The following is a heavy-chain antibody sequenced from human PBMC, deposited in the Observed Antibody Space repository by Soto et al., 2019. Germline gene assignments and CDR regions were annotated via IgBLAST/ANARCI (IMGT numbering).Heavy chain of an antibody. CDR3: APPLTGDLDF. J-gene: IGHJ4*02. CDR2: IIPVFGTP. V-gene: IGHV1-69*13. D-gene: IGHD7-27*01. Sequence: QVQLVQSGAEVRKPGSSVKVSCVASGGTFSTSAMNWVRQAPGQGLEWVGGIIPVFGTPTYAQSLQGRVTITVDVSTTTAYMELTRLRPEDTAVYYCAPPLTGDLDFWGQGTLVIVSS. CDR1: GGTFSTSA.